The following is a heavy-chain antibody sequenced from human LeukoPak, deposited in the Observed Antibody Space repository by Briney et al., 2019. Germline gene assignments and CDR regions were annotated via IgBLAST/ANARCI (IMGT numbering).Heavy chain of an antibody. CDR1: GGSLSRYY. CDR3: ARGGYYGSGNDFRFDP. Sequence: SETLSLTCTVSGGSLSRYYWSWIRQPPGTGREWIGYIYYSGSTNYKPSLKSRVTISVDTSKNQFSLKLSSVTAADTAVYYCARGGYYGSGNDFRFDPWGQGTLVTVSS. J-gene: IGHJ5*02. CDR2: IYYSGST. V-gene: IGHV4-59*01. D-gene: IGHD3-10*01.